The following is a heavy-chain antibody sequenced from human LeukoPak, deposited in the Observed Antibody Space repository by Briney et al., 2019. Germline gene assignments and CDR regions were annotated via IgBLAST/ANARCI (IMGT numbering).Heavy chain of an antibody. V-gene: IGHV4-59*01. CDR3: ARVWLRDGYNPLFDY. CDR1: GGSISSYY. J-gene: IGHJ4*02. D-gene: IGHD5-24*01. Sequence: PSETLSLTCTVSGGSISSYYWSWIRQPPGKGLEWIGYIYYSGSTNYNPSLKSRVTISVDTSKNQFSLKLSSVTAADTAVYYCARVWLRDGYNPLFDYWGQGTLVTVSS. CDR2: IYYSGST.